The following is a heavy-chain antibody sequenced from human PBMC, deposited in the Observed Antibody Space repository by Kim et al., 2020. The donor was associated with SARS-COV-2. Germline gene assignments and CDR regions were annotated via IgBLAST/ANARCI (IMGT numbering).Heavy chain of an antibody. CDR1: GGSFSGYY. J-gene: IGHJ4*02. CDR3: ARGHSSSWYGYPFDY. D-gene: IGHD6-13*01. CDR2: INHSENT. Sequence: SETLSLTCAVYGGSFSGYYWSWIRQPPGKGLEWIGEINHSENTNYNPSLKSRVTISVDTSKNQFSLKLSSVTAADTAVYYCARGHSSSWYGYPFDYWAQGTLVTVSS. V-gene: IGHV4-34*01.